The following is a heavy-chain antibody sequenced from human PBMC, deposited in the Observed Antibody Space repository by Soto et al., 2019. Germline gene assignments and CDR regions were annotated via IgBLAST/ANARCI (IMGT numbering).Heavy chain of an antibody. D-gene: IGHD6-19*01. CDR3: ARVKESSGWYSVGY. V-gene: IGHV3-30-3*01. CDR2: ISYDGSNK. Sequence: GGSLRLSCAASGFTFSSYAMHWVRQAPGKGLEWVAVISYDGSNKYYADSVKGRFTISRDNSKNTLYLQMNSLRAEDTAVYYCARVKESSGWYSVGYWGQGTLVTVSS. CDR1: GFTFSSYA. J-gene: IGHJ4*02.